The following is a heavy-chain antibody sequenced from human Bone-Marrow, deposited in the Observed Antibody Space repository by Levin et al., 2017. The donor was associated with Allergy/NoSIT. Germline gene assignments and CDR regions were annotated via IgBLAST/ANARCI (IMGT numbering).Heavy chain of an antibody. CDR1: EFIVSSNY. J-gene: IGHJ6*02. CDR3: VARSNGMDV. D-gene: IGHD5-12*01. Sequence: ETLSLTCAASEFIVSSNYMSWVRQAPGKGLDWVSVIYSGGSAYYADSVKVRFTISRDNSKNTLYLQMNSLRAEDTAVYYCVARSNGMDVWGQGTTVTVSS. CDR2: IYSGGSA. V-gene: IGHV3-66*01.